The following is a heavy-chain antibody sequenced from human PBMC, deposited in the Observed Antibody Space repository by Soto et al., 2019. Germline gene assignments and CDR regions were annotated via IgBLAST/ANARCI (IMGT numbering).Heavy chain of an antibody. CDR3: ARAFRVAVAGLFGY. D-gene: IGHD6-19*01. Sequence: SETLSLPCTLSGGSISSGGYYWSWIRQHPGKGLEWIGYIYYSGSTYYNPSLKSRVTISVDTSKNQFSLKLSSVTAADTAVYYCARAFRVAVAGLFGYWGQGTLVTVSS. CDR1: GGSISSGGYY. V-gene: IGHV4-31*03. J-gene: IGHJ4*02. CDR2: IYYSGST.